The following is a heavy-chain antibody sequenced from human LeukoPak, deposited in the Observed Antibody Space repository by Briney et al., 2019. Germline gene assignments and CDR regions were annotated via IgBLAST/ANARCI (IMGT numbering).Heavy chain of an antibody. Sequence: PGGSLRLSCAASGFTLSSYSMNWVRQSPGKGLEWVSYIGGTISYADSVRGRFTISRDNAKNSLYLQMNSLGPEDTAVYYCARDGTAAGLYFDLWGQGTLVTVSS. CDR3: ARDGTAAGLYFDL. CDR1: GFTLSSYS. CDR2: IGGTI. D-gene: IGHD6-13*01. J-gene: IGHJ4*01. V-gene: IGHV3-48*01.